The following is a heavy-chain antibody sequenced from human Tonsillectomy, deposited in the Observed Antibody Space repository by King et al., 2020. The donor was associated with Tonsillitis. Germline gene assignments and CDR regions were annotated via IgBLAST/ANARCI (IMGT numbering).Heavy chain of an antibody. D-gene: IGHD6-13*01. CDR1: GGSFSGYY. CDR2: INHSGST. CDR3: AREPAYSSSWYVYYYYYYMDV. V-gene: IGHV4-34*01. J-gene: IGHJ6*03. Sequence: VQLPQWGAGLLKPSETLSLTCAVYGGSFSGYYWSWLRQPPGKGLEWIGEINHSGSTNYNPSLKSRVTISVDTSKNQFSLKLSSVTAADTAVYYCAREPAYSSSWYVYYYYYYMDVWGKGTTVTVSS.